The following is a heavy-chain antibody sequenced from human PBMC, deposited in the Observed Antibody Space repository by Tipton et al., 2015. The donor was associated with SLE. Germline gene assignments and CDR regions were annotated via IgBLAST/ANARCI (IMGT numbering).Heavy chain of an antibody. CDR1: GGSFSDYY. CDR3: AGMPLGGLFDY. J-gene: IGHJ4*02. CDR2: INHSGST. D-gene: IGHD2-2*01. Sequence: TLSLTCAVYGGSFSDYYWTWIRQPPGKGLERIGEINHSGSTNYNPSLKSRVTISVDTSKNQFSLRLSSVTAADTAVYYCAGMPLGGLFDYWGQKTLVTVSS. V-gene: IGHV4-34*01.